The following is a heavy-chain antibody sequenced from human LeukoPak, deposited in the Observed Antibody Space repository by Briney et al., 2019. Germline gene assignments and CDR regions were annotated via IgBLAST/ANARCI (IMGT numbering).Heavy chain of an antibody. V-gene: IGHV1-8*01. J-gene: IGHJ6*02. CDR2: MNPNSGNT. CDR1: GYTFTSYD. D-gene: IGHD3-10*01. CDR3: AIRYGSGSYYNAYYHYYYGMDV. Sequence: ASVKVSCKASGYTFTSYDINWVRQATGQGLEWMGWMNPNSGNTGYAQKFQGRVTMTRNTSISTAYMELSSLRSEDTAVYYCAIRYGSGSYYNAYYHYYYGMDVWGQGTTVTVSS.